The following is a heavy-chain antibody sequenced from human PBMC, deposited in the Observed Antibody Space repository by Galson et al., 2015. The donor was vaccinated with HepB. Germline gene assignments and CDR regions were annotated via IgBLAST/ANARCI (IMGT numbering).Heavy chain of an antibody. CDR2: IYPGDSDT. J-gene: IGHJ4*02. Sequence: QSGAEVKKPGESLKISCKGSGYSFTNYWIGWVRQMPGKGLEWMGIIYPGDSDTTYSPSFRGHVTVSADTSISTAYLQWSSLKASDTAMYYCARLDYRRGDYWGQGTLVTVSS. D-gene: IGHD3/OR15-3a*01. CDR3: ARLDYRRGDY. CDR1: GYSFTNYW. V-gene: IGHV5-51*01.